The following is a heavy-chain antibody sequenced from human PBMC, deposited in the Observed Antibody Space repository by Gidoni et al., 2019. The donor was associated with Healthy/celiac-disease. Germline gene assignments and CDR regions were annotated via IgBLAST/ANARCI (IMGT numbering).Heavy chain of an antibody. Sequence: EVQLLESGGGLVQPGGSLRLSCAASGFTFSSYAMSWVRQAPGKGLEWVAAISGSGGRTYYADSVKGRFTISRDNSKNTLYLQRNSLRAEDTAVYYCAKDRPAGAYDETVDAFDIWGQGTMVTVSS. V-gene: IGHV3-23*01. CDR3: AKDRPAGAYDETVDAFDI. CDR1: GFTFSSYA. D-gene: IGHD3-3*01. CDR2: ISGSGGRT. J-gene: IGHJ3*02.